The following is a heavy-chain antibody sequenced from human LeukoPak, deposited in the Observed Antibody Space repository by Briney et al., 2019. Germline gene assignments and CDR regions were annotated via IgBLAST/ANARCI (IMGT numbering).Heavy chain of an antibody. CDR2: IYTSANT. CDR3: ASGKAYCSSTSCYLDAFDI. D-gene: IGHD2-2*01. Sequence: SETLSLTCTVSGGSISSGSYYWSWIRQPAGKGLEWIGRIYTSANTNYNPSLESRVTISVDTSKNRFSLKLTSVTAADTAVYYCASGKAYCSSTSCYLDAFDIWGQGTMVTVSS. CDR1: GGSISSGSYY. V-gene: IGHV4-61*02. J-gene: IGHJ3*02.